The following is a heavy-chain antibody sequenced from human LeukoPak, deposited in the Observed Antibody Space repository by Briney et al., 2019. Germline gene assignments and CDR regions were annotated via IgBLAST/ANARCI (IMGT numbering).Heavy chain of an antibody. CDR2: ISAYNGNT. J-gene: IGHJ1*01. V-gene: IGHV1-18*01. CDR3: ARDSQQLVEYFQH. Sequence: GASVNVSCKASGYTFTSYGISWVRQSPGQGLEWMGWISAYNGNTNYAQKLQGRVTMPTDTSTSTAYMELRSLRSDDTAVYYCARDSQQLVEYFQHWSQGTLVTVSS. CDR1: GYTFTSYG. D-gene: IGHD6-13*01.